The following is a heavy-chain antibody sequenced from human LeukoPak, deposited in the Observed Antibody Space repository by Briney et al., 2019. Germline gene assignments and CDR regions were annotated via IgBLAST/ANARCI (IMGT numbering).Heavy chain of an antibody. V-gene: IGHV3-7*01. J-gene: IGHJ4*02. CDR1: GFTFSTYW. CDR3: ARGGWDS. Sequence: PGGSLRLSCAASGFTFSTYWMNWVRQAPGKGLEWVAMITKAESERYYVDSVKGRFIISRDNVKSSLYLQMNSLRAEDTAVYYCARGGWDSWGQGTLVTVSS. CDR2: ITKAESER. D-gene: IGHD5-12*01.